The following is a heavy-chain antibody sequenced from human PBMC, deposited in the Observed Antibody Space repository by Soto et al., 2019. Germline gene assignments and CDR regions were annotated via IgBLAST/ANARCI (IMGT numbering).Heavy chain of an antibody. Sequence: EVQLVESGGGLVQPGGSLRLSCAASGFTFSDHYMDWVRQAPGKGLEWVGRTRNKANSYTTEYAASVKGIFTISRDDSTNSLYLKMNSLKTEDTAVYYCARVARDYDFWSGYPTYYYMDVWGKGTTVTVSS. J-gene: IGHJ6*03. CDR2: TRNKANSYTT. V-gene: IGHV3-72*01. CDR3: ARVARDYDFWSGYPTYYYMDV. D-gene: IGHD3-3*01. CDR1: GFTFSDHY.